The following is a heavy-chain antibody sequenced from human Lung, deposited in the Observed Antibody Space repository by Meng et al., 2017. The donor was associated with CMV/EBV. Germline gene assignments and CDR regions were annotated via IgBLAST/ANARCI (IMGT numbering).Heavy chain of an antibody. J-gene: IGHJ3*02. D-gene: IGHD3-16*01. CDR1: GDSFSGYY. V-gene: IGHV4-34*01. CDR2: INHGGSA. Sequence: SETLSLTCAFHGDSFSGYYWSWIRQPPGQGLEWIGEINHGGSANYNSSLQTRLNISIDTPKNQFSLELRSVTAADTAVYYCARRRRWSLVRLGAFDMWGQGTRVT. CDR3: ARRRRWSLVRLGAFDM.